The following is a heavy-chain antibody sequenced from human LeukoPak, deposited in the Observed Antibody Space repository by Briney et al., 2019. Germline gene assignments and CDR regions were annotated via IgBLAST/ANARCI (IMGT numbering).Heavy chain of an antibody. D-gene: IGHD3-9*01. CDR3: AGDSSDVLTGYYHF. CDR2: INSNSGRT. J-gene: IGHJ4*02. Sequence: ASVKVSCKTSGYTFNDYYVHWVRQAPGQGLEWMGWINSNSGRTNYAPKFQGRVTLTTDTSISTAYMELSGLISGDTALYYCAGDSSDVLTGYYHFWGQGTLVTVSS. V-gene: IGHV1-2*02. CDR1: GYTFNDYY.